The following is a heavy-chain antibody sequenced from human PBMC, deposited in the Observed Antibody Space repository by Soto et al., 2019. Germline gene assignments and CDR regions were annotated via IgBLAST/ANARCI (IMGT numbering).Heavy chain of an antibody. Sequence: EAQLLESGGGLVQPGGSLRLSCAASGFTFSSYGMNWVRQAPGKGLEWVSSITATGGNTYYADSVKGRFTISRDNSKDPLSLHMNSLRAEDTAVYYCAGRSCTAGICYTNYYYYMDVWGKGTTVTVS. D-gene: IGHD2-8*02. CDR1: GFTFSSYG. J-gene: IGHJ6*03. CDR2: ITATGGNT. V-gene: IGHV3-23*01. CDR3: AGRSCTAGICYTNYYYYMDV.